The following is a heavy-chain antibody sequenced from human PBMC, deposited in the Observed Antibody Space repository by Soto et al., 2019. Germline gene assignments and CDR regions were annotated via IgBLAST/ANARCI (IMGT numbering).Heavy chain of an antibody. CDR2: ISYDGSNK. D-gene: IGHD3-9*01. V-gene: IGHV3-30-3*01. Sequence: VRLSCAASGFTFRSYVMHWVRQAPGKGLEWVAVISYDGSNKYYADSVKGRFTISRDNSENTMSLQMNSLRSEDTAVYFCARGTGLVITHFDYWGQGTPVTVSS. CDR1: GFTFRSYV. CDR3: ARGTGLVITHFDY. J-gene: IGHJ4*02.